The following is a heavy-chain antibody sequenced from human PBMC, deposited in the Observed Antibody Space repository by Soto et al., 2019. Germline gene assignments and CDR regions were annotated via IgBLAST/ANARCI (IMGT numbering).Heavy chain of an antibody. Sequence: GGSLRLSCAASGFTFSSYWMTWVRQAPGKGLEWVANIKQDGSEKYYVDSVKGRFTVSKDNAKNSLYLQMNSLRAEDTAVYYCARVGYDSWSGYNDYWGQGTLVTSPQ. V-gene: IGHV3-7*03. CDR2: IKQDGSEK. J-gene: IGHJ4*02. CDR3: ARVGYDSWSGYNDY. D-gene: IGHD3-3*01. CDR1: GFTFSSYW.